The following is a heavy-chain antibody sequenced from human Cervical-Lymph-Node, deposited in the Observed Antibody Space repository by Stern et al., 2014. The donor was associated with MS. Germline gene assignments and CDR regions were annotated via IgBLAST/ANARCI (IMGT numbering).Heavy chain of an antibody. CDR1: GDSVTSHY. J-gene: IGHJ3*02. V-gene: IGHV4-59*02. CDR2: VHYTGAT. CDR3: ARDSKSFDGFDI. Sequence: DQLVESGPGPVKPSETLSLTCNVDGDSVTSHYWSWIRQPPGKGMQWIGYVHYTGATTFNPSLKPRRTLSVDTSENKLSLRLRSVTAADTAIYFCARDSKSFDGFDIWGQGT.